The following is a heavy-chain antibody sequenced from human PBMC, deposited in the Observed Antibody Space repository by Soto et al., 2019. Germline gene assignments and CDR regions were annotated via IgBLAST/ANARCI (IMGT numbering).Heavy chain of an antibody. D-gene: IGHD2-15*01. V-gene: IGHV1-2*04. Sequence: ASVKVSCKASGYTFTGYYMHWVRQAPGQGLEWMGWINPNSGGTNYAQKFQGWVTMTRDTSISTAYMELSRLRSDDTAVYYCARDFVNCSGGSCYPIHAFEIWGQGTMVTVSS. CDR3: ARDFVNCSGGSCYPIHAFEI. J-gene: IGHJ3*02. CDR1: GYTFTGYY. CDR2: INPNSGGT.